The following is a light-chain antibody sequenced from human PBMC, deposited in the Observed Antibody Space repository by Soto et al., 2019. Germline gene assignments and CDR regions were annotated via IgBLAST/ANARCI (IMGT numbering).Light chain of an antibody. V-gene: IGKV4-1*01. CDR2: WAS. CDR3: QQYFIPFT. CDR1: QSVLFSSNDKNY. Sequence: DTVMTQSPDSLAVSLGERATINCKSSQSVLFSSNDKNYLAWYQQKPGQPPKLLIYWASTRESGVPDRFSGSGSGTDFTLTISSVQAEDVAVYYCQQYFIPFTFGPGTKVDIK. J-gene: IGKJ3*01.